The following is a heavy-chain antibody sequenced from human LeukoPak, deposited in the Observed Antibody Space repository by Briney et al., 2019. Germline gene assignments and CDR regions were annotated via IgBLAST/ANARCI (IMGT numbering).Heavy chain of an antibody. V-gene: IGHV3-23*01. CDR3: AKDSNRYYDFWSGYYFDY. CDR1: GFTFSSYA. CDR2: ISGRGGSK. Sequence: GGSLRLSCAASGFTFSSYAMSWVRQAPGKGLEWVSAISGRGGSKYYADSVKGRFTISRDNSKNTLYLQMNSLRAEDTAVYYCAKDSNRYYDFWSGYYFDYWGQGTLVTVSS. J-gene: IGHJ4*02. D-gene: IGHD3-3*01.